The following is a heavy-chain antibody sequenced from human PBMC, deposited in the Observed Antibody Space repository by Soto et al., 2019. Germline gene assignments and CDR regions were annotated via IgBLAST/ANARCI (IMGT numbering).Heavy chain of an antibody. CDR3: SWGQYSSGGGYFDY. J-gene: IGHJ4*02. CDR2: ISSSGSTI. CDR1: GFTFSSYE. D-gene: IGHD6-19*01. V-gene: IGHV3-48*03. Sequence: EVQLVESGGGLVQPGGSLRLSCAASGFTFSSYEMNWVRQAPGKGLEWVSYISSSGSTIYYADSVKGRFTISRDNAKNSLYLQMKSLRAEDTAVYYCSWGQYSSGGGYFDYWGQETLVTVSS.